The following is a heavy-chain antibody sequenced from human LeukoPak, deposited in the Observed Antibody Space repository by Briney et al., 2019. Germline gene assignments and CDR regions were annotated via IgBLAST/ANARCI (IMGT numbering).Heavy chain of an antibody. V-gene: IGHV3-30*02. J-gene: IGHJ4*02. CDR2: IRYDGSNK. D-gene: IGHD3-22*01. Sequence: GGSLRLSCAASGFTFSSCGMHWVRQAPGKGLEWVAFIRYDGSNKYYADSVKGRFTISRDNSKNTLYLQMNSLRAEDTAVYYCAKDPYYYDSSGYPYFDYWGQGTLSPSPQ. CDR3: AKDPYYYDSSGYPYFDY. CDR1: GFTFSSCG.